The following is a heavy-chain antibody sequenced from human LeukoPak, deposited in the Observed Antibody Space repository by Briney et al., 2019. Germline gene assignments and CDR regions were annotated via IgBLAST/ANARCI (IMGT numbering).Heavy chain of an antibody. V-gene: IGHV4-34*01. J-gene: IGHJ4*02. Sequence: PSETLSLTCAVYGGSFSGYYWSWIRQPPGKGLEWIGEINHSGSTNYNPSLKSRVTISVDTSKNQFSLKLSSVTAADTAVYYCARGGLTADPFDYWGQGTLVTVSS. D-gene: IGHD2-2*01. CDR1: GGSFSGYY. CDR3: ARGGLTADPFDY. CDR2: INHSGST.